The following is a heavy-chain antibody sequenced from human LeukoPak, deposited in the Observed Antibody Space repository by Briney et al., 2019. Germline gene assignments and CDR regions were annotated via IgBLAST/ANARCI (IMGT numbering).Heavy chain of an antibody. CDR1: GGSFSDYY. CDR2: INHSGGT. D-gene: IGHD6-19*01. V-gene: IGHV4-34*01. J-gene: IGHJ4*02. Sequence: PSETLSLTCAVYGGSFSDYYWSWIRQPPGTGLEWIGEINHSGGTNYNPSLKSRVTISVDTSKNQFSLMLSSVTAADTAVYYCARMGVADPLDYWGQGTLVTVSS. CDR3: ARMGVADPLDY.